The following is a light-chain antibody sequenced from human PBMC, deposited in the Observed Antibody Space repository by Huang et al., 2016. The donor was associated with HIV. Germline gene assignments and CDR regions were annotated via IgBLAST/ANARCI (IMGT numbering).Light chain of an antibody. Sequence: DIRMTQSPSSLSASVGDRVTITCQASQDISNYLNWYQQKPGKAPKLLIYDVSNLQTGVPSRVSGGGSGTDFTFTISSLQPEDIATYYCQQYDNLPPGTFGQGTKLEIK. J-gene: IGKJ2*02. CDR3: QQYDNLPPGT. CDR1: QDISNY. CDR2: DVS. V-gene: IGKV1-33*01.